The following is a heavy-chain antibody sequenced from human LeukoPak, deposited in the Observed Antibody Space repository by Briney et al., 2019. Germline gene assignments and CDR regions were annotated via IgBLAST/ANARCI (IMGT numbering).Heavy chain of an antibody. V-gene: IGHV3-30*18. D-gene: IGHD3-22*01. J-gene: IGHJ4*02. Sequence: GGSLRLSCLVSGIDFISDVHWVRQAPGKGLEWVAVISYDGSNKYYADSVKGRFTISRDNSKDTLYLQMNSLRAEDTAVYYCAKDRLGALYYYDSSGYYRLDYWGQGTLVTVSS. CDR2: ISYDGSNK. CDR3: AKDRLGALYYYDSSGYYRLDY. CDR1: GIDFISDV.